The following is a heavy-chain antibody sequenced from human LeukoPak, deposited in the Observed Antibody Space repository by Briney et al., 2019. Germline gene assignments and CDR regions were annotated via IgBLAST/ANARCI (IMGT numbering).Heavy chain of an antibody. Sequence: GASVKVSCKASGYTFTSYYMHWVRQAPGQGLEWMGIINPSGGSTSYAQKFQGRVTMTRDMSTSTVYMELGSLRSEDTAVYYCASSRSSGYCYFDYWGQGTLVTVSS. V-gene: IGHV1-46*01. J-gene: IGHJ4*02. CDR2: INPSGGST. CDR3: ASSRSSGYCYFDY. CDR1: GYTFTSYY. D-gene: IGHD3-22*01.